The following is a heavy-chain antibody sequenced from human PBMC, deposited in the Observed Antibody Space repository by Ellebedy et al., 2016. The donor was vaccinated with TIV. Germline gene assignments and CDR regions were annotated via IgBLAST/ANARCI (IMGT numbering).Heavy chain of an antibody. CDR1: GYTFTSYY. J-gene: IGHJ4*02. CDR3: ARGYGDYDY. Sequence: ASVKVSXXASGYTFTSYYIHWVRQAPGQGLEWMGIINPSGGSTTYAQKFQGRVTMTRDTSTRTVYMELSSLRSEDTAVDYCARGYGDYDYWGQGSLVTVSS. D-gene: IGHD4-17*01. CDR2: INPSGGST. V-gene: IGHV1-46*01.